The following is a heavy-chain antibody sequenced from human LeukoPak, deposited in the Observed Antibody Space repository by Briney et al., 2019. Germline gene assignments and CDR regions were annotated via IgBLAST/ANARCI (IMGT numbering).Heavy chain of an antibody. D-gene: IGHD3-3*01. Sequence: SETLSLTCTVSGGSISSSHYYWGWIRQPPGKGLEWIVPLYYSGTTHYNPSLETPVTISDDPSQNQFTLTFRSVTTADTAVYYCARQISDYYYYYIDVWGKGTTVTVSS. CDR2: LYYSGTT. V-gene: IGHV4-39*01. CDR1: GGSISSSHYY. CDR3: ARQISDYYYYYIDV. J-gene: IGHJ6*03.